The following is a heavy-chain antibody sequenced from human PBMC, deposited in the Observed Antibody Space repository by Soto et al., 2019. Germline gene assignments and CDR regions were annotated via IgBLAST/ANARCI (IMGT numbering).Heavy chain of an antibody. CDR1: GGSFSGYY. CDR2: INHSGST. J-gene: IGHJ4*02. V-gene: IGHV4-34*01. Sequence: SETLSLTCAVYGGSFSGYYWSWIRQPPGKGLEWIGEINHSGSTNYNPSLKSRVTISVDTSKNQFSLKLSSVTAADTAVYYCARGRGGIVGATTAAAADYWGQGTLVTVSS. CDR3: ARGRGGIVGATTAAAADY. D-gene: IGHD1-26*01.